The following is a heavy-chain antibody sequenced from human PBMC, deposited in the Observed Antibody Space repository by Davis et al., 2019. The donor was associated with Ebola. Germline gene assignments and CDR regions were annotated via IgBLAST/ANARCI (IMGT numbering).Heavy chain of an antibody. V-gene: IGHV3-23*01. Sequence: GESLKISCAASGFTFSSYAMSWVRQAPGKGLEWVSAISGSGGSTYYADSVKGRFTISRDNSKNTAYLQMNSLKTEDTAVYYCTREVSRGDVWGQGTTVTVSS. D-gene: IGHD3-16*02. CDR2: ISGSGGST. CDR3: TREVSRGDV. CDR1: GFTFSSYA. J-gene: IGHJ6*02.